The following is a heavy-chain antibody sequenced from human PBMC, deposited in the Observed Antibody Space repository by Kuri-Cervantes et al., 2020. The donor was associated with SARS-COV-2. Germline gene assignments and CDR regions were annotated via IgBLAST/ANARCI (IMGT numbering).Heavy chain of an antibody. V-gene: IGHV1-2*02. CDR3: ARNRRMSGYSFGFDL. J-gene: IGHJ4*02. CDR2: INPDGGT. D-gene: IGHD5-18*01. CDR1: GYTFTDYY. Sequence: ASVKVSCKTSGYTFTDYYMHWVRQAPGQGPEWMGWINPDGGTNSAQKFQGRVTMTRDTSTSTVHMELRRLRFDDTAVYYCARNRRMSGYSFGFDLWGQGTLVTVYS.